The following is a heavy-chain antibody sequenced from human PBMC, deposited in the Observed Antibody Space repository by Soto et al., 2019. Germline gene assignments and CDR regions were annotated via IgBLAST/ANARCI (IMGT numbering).Heavy chain of an antibody. CDR2: ISYDGSNK. D-gene: IGHD2-21*02. CDR3: ATEELCGADCYFFKH. V-gene: IGHV3-30-3*01. J-gene: IGHJ4*02. Sequence: LRLSCAASGFTFSSYAMYWVRQAPGKGLEWVAVISYDGSNKYYADSVQGRFTISRDNANNVLFLQMNSLRAEDTATYHCATEELCGADCYFFKHWGQGTLVTVSS. CDR1: GFTFSSYA.